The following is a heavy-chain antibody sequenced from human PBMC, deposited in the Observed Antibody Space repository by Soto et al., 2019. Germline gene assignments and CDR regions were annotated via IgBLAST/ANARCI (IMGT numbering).Heavy chain of an antibody. CDR1: GYTFTSYG. CDR2: ISAYNGNT. D-gene: IGHD2-15*01. J-gene: IGHJ4*02. V-gene: IGHV1-18*04. Sequence: ASVKVSCKASGYTFTSYGISWVRQAPGQGLEWMGWISAYNGNTNYAQKLQGRVTMTTDTSTSTAYMELRSLRSDDTAVYYCALVVVAATGALLFDYWGQGTLVTVSS. CDR3: ALVVVAATGALLFDY.